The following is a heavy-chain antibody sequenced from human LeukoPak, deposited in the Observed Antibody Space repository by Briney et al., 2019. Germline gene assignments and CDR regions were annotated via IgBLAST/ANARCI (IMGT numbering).Heavy chain of an antibody. Sequence: GASVKVSCKASGYTFTSYGISWVRQAPGQGLEWMGWISAYNGNTNYAQKLQGRVTMTTDTSTSTAYMELSSLRSEDTAVYYCAIGRIQLWLNYFDYWGQGTPVTVSS. D-gene: IGHD5-18*01. CDR2: ISAYNGNT. J-gene: IGHJ4*02. V-gene: IGHV1-18*01. CDR3: AIGRIQLWLNYFDY. CDR1: GYTFTSYG.